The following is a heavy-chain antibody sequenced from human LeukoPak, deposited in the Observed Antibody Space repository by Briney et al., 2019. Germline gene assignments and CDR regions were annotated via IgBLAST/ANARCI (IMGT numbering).Heavy chain of an antibody. Sequence: PSETLSLTCTVSGGSISSYYWSWIRQPPGKGLEWIGYIYYSGSTNYNPSLKSRVTISVDTSKNQFSLKLSSVTAADTAVYYCAGDADTINWFFFWGQGTLVTVSS. CDR3: AGDADTINWFFF. V-gene: IGHV4-59*01. CDR2: IYYSGST. CDR1: GGSISSYY. J-gene: IGHJ5*01. D-gene: IGHD2-2*01.